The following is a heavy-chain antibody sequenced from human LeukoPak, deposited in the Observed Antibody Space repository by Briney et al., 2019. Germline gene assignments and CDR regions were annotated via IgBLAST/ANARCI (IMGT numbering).Heavy chain of an antibody. J-gene: IGHJ6*04. CDR2: ISSSGSTI. CDR3: AELGITMIGGV. Sequence: GGSLRLSCAASGFTFSSYEMNWVRQAPGKGLEWVSDISSSGSTIYYADSVKGRFTISRDNAKNSLYLQMNSLRREDTAVYDCAELGITMIGGVWGKGTTVTISS. CDR1: GFTFSSYE. V-gene: IGHV3-48*03. D-gene: IGHD3-10*02.